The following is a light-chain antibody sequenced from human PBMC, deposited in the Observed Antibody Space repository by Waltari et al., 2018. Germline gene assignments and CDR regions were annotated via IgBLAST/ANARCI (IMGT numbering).Light chain of an antibody. CDR2: EVP. CDR3: CSYAGLGSYV. J-gene: IGLJ1*01. CDR1: SSDVGNYNL. V-gene: IGLV2-23*02. Sequence: QSGLTQPASVSGSPGQSITISCPGTSSDVGNYNLVACYQQYPGKAPKLMVYEVPRRSAGVSVRFSGTMSGNKASLTVSVLQFEDEADYDRCSYAGLGSYVFGTGTKVTVL.